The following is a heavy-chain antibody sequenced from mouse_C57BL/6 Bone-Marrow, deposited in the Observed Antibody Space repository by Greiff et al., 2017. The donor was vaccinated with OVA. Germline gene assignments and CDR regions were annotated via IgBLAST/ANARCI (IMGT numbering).Heavy chain of an antibody. D-gene: IGHD1-1*01. Sequence: QVQLQQSGAELVMPGASVKLSCKASGYTFTSYWMHWVKQRPGRGLEWIGRIDPNSGGTKYNEKFKSKATLTVDKPSSTAYMQLSSLTSEDSAVYYCASRGITTVPYWYFDVWGTGTTVTVSS. CDR3: ASRGITTVPYWYFDV. CDR1: GYTFTSYW. V-gene: IGHV1-72*01. CDR2: IDPNSGGT. J-gene: IGHJ1*03.